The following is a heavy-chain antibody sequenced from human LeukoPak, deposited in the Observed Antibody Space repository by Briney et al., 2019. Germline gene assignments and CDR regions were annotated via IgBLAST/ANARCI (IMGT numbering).Heavy chain of an antibody. CDR2: INPNSGGT. Sequence: GASVKVSCKASGYTFTGYYMHWVRQAPGQGLEWMGRINPNSGGTNYAQKSQGRVTMTRDTSISTAYMELSRLRSDATAAYYSAREINVVVPAAISARIFDYWGQRTLVTVSS. J-gene: IGHJ4*02. CDR3: AREINVVVPAAISARIFDY. D-gene: IGHD2-2*02. V-gene: IGHV1-2*06. CDR1: GYTFTGYY.